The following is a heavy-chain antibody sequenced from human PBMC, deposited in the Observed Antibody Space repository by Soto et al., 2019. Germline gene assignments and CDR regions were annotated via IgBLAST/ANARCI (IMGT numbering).Heavy chain of an antibody. J-gene: IGHJ4*02. CDR3: AYRGGGGYYSR. D-gene: IGHD2-21*02. Sequence: QITLKESAPTLVKPTQTLTLTCTFSGFSLTTSGVGVGWIRQPPGKALEWLALIYWDDDKRYSPSLKSRLTITKDTSKNQVVLTMTKMDPVDTATYYCAYRGGGGYYSRWGQGTLVTVSS. V-gene: IGHV2-5*02. CDR2: IYWDDDK. CDR1: GFSLTTSGVG.